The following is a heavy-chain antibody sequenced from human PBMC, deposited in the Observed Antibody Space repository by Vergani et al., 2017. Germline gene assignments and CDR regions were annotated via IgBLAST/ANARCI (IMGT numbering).Heavy chain of an antibody. J-gene: IGHJ6*02. Sequence: QVQLQESGPGLVRPSQTLSLTCTVSGGSISSGSYYWSWFRQPAGKGLEWIGRFYTGGGTSYNPYLKSRVTISVDTSKNQFSLQLSPVTAADTAVYYCSRDPLYSTTWPFLLLDMDVWGQGTTVTVSS. CDR2: FYTGGGT. D-gene: IGHD6-13*01. CDR3: SRDPLYSTTWPFLLLDMDV. CDR1: GGSISSGSYY. V-gene: IGHV4-61*02.